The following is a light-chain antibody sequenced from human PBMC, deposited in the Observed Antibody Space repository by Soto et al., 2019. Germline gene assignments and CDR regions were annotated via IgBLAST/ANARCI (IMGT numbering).Light chain of an antibody. CDR2: DAS. CDR3: QQYGNSPI. V-gene: IGKV3D-20*01. CDR1: QSVSNNY. Sequence: EIVLTQSPATLSLSPGERATLSCGASQSVSNNYLAWYQQKPGLAPRLLIYDASRRATGIPDRFSGSGSGTDFTLTISRLESEDFAVYYCQQYGNSPIFGPGTKVDIK. J-gene: IGKJ3*01.